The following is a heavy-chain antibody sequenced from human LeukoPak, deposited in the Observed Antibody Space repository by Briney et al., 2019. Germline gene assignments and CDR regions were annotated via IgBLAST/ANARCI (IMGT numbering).Heavy chain of an antibody. D-gene: IGHD6-13*01. CDR2: IRYIGTT. CDR3: TRQLSWASDTGDS. V-gene: IGHV4-39*01. J-gene: IGHJ5*01. CDR1: GGSISGSRRY. Sequence: SETLSLTCNVSGGSISGSRRYWGWVRQPPGGGLVWIGSIRYIGTTYYHPSLQSRLIISVDNSQNQFSLKLKSVTAADTSMYYCTRQLSWASDTGDSWGQGTLVIVSS.